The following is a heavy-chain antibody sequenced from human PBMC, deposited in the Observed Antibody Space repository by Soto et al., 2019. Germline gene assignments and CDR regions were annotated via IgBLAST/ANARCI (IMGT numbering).Heavy chain of an antibody. CDR1: GGTIRRYY. D-gene: IGHD2-21*02. Sequence: QVQLQESGPGLVKPSETLSLTCTVSGGTIRRYYWSWIRQPPGKGLEWIGYMYNTGSTVYNPSFKSRFTISVDTSKNQFSLKLNSVTAADTAVYYCARDLWGYCGTDCYPLDVWGQGTTVTVSS. CDR3: ARDLWGYCGTDCYPLDV. J-gene: IGHJ6*02. CDR2: MYNTGST. V-gene: IGHV4-59*01.